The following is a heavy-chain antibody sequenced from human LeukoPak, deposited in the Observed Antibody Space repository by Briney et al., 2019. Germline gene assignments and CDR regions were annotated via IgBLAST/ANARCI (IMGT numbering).Heavy chain of an antibody. D-gene: IGHD3-10*01. V-gene: IGHV3-48*03. J-gene: IGHJ4*02. Sequence: GGSLRLSCAASGFTFSSYEMNWVRQAPGKGLEWVSYMTTSGSIIYYADPVKGGFTISRDNAKNSLYLQMNSLRAEDTAVYYCARSSREGYYGSASYLLFDYWGQGTLVTVSS. CDR3: ARSSREGYYGSASYLLFDY. CDR1: GFTFSSYE. CDR2: MTTSGSII.